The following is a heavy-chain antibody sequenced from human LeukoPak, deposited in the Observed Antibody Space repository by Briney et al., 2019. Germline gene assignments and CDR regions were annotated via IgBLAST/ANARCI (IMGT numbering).Heavy chain of an antibody. J-gene: IGHJ4*02. CDR2: FESSGRI. V-gene: IGHV4-4*07. Sequence: SEALSLPRSVSGGSIHKWFWSWIRQPAGKGLEWIGRFESSGRIIYNPSFRSRVTMAVDTSTNQHFLPLTSVTASDTAVYYCATGSGDLDHWGQGTPVIVSS. D-gene: IGHD3-10*01. CDR3: ATGSGDLDH. CDR1: GGSIHKWF.